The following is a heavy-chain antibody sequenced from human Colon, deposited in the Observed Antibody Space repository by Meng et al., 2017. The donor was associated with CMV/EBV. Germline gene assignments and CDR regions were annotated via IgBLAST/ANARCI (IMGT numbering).Heavy chain of an antibody. CDR1: GFTFSNYA. CDR3: ARTTDYYYYGMDV. V-gene: IGHV3-23*01. Sequence: GESLKISCTASGFTFSNYAMSWVRQAPGKGLEWVSTITRGADSAYHADSVKGRFTISRDNSKNTLYLQMNSLRAEDTAVYYCARTTDYYYYGMDVWGQGTTVTVSS. D-gene: IGHD1-1*01. CDR2: ITRGADSA. J-gene: IGHJ6*02.